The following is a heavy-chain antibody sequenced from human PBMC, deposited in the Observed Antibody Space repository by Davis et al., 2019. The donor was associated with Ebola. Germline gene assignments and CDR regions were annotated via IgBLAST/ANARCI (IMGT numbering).Heavy chain of an antibody. CDR2: ISHSGNT. CDR3: AREGGGKVVTTANIYYYYMDV. CDR1: GESLTGYD. D-gene: IGHD2-2*01. J-gene: IGHJ6*03. V-gene: IGHV4-34*01. Sequence: SETLSLTCGVFGESLTGYDWTWIRQSPGKGLEWIGEISHSGNTVYKPSLKGRVTILIDKSTNQFSLKVTSVTAADTAVYYCAREGGGKVVTTANIYYYYMDVWGKGTTVTVSS.